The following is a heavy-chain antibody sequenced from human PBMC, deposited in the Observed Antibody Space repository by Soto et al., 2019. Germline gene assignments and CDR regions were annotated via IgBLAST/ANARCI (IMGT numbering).Heavy chain of an antibody. V-gene: IGHV1-18*01. Sequence: ASVKVSCKTSGYTFSDHGITWVRQAPGQPLEWLGWISLYSDGTNYAQKFQGRVSMTTDTSTTTAYMELRSLRSDDTAVYYCARVVPGAEAWFGPWGQGTLVTVSS. CDR1: GYTFSDHG. D-gene: IGHD2-2*01. CDR2: ISLYSDGT. CDR3: ARVVPGAEAWFGP. J-gene: IGHJ5*02.